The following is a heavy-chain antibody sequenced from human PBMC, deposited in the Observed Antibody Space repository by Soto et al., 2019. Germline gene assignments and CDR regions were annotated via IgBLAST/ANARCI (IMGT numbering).Heavy chain of an antibody. CDR3: ARDSSGGFGRFDP. D-gene: IGHD3-22*01. CDR2: ISYSGST. CDR1: GGSISSGGYY. J-gene: IGHJ5*02. Sequence: PSETLSLTCSVSGGSISSGGYYWSWIRQDPGKGLEWIGYISYSGSTYYNPSLKSRVSISVDTSKNQFSLNLSSVTAADTAVYYCARDSSGGFGRFDPWGQGTLVTVSS. V-gene: IGHV4-31*03.